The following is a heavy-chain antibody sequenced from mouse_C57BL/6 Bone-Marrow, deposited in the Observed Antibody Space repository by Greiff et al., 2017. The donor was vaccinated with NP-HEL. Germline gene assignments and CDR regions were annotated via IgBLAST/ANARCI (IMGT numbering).Heavy chain of an antibody. CDR3: ARGGWLLWYFDV. J-gene: IGHJ1*03. CDR1: GYSFTDYN. CDR2: INPNYGTT. D-gene: IGHD2-3*01. V-gene: IGHV1-39*01. Sequence: EVQLQESGPELVKPGASVKISCKASGYSFTDYNMNWVKQSNGKSLEWIGVINPNYGTTSYNQKFKGKATLTVDQSSSTAYMQLNGLTSEDSAVYYCARGGWLLWYFDVWGTGTTVTVSS.